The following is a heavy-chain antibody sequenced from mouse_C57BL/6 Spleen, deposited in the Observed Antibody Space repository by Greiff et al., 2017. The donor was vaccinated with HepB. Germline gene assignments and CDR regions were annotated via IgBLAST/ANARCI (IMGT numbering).Heavy chain of an antibody. J-gene: IGHJ3*01. V-gene: IGHV3-6*01. CDR2: ISYDGSN. CDR1: GYSITSGYY. CDR3: AREGDYGAWFAY. D-gene: IGHD2-4*01. Sequence: EVQLQESGPGLVKPSQSLSLTCSVTGYSITSGYYWNWLRQFPGNKLEWMGYISYDGSNNYNPSLKNRISITRDTSKNQFFLKLNSVTTEDTATYYCAREGDYGAWFAYWGQGTLVTVSA.